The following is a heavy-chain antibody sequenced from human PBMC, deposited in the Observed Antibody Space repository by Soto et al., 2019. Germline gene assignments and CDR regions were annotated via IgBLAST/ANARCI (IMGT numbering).Heavy chain of an antibody. CDR3: ARHGAY. CDR2: IYFSGST. J-gene: IGHJ4*02. V-gene: IGHV4-39*01. Sequence: QLQLQESGPGLVKPSETLSLTCTVSGVSITNTSYYWGWIRQPPGKGLEWIGTIYFSGSTFYNPSLKSRLTISVDTSKNQFSLSLSSVTAADTAVYYCARHGAYWGQGTLVAVSS. CDR1: GVSITNTSYY. D-gene: IGHD3-10*01.